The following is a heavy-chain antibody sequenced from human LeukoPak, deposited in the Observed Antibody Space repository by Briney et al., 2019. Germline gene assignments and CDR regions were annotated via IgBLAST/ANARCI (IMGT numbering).Heavy chain of an antibody. D-gene: IGHD3-22*01. J-gene: IGHJ4*02. V-gene: IGHV3-7*01. Sequence: GGSLRLSCAASGFTFSNFWMSWVRQAPGKGLEWVANIKQDGSIQYYGDSVKGRFTISRDNARSSLYLQMNSLRAEDTALYYCATSYDSSGCDWGQGTLVTVSS. CDR2: IKQDGSIQ. CDR3: ATSYDSSGCD. CDR1: GFTFSNFW.